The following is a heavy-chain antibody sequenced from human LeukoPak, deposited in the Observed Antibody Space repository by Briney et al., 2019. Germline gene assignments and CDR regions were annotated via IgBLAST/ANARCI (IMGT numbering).Heavy chain of an antibody. Sequence: GGSLRLSCAASGFTFSSYAMSWVRQAPGKGLEWVSAISGSDGSTYYADSVKGRFTISRDNSKNTLYLQMNSLRAEDTAVYYCAKVGSSWYIYTYYFDYWGQGTLVTVSS. CDR2: ISGSDGST. D-gene: IGHD6-13*01. V-gene: IGHV3-23*01. CDR1: GFTFSSYA. CDR3: AKVGSSWYIYTYYFDY. J-gene: IGHJ4*02.